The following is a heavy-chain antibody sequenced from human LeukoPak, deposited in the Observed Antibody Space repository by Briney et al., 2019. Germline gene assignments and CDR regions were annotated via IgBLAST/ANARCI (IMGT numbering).Heavy chain of an antibody. J-gene: IGHJ4*02. CDR1: GFTFSSYG. D-gene: IGHD3-22*01. CDR3: ARDFGMFYDSSGFYSSIAYYFDY. V-gene: IGHV3-33*01. Sequence: GGSLRLSCTASGFTFSSYGMHWVRQAPGKGLGWVAVIWYDGGNKHYADSVKGRFTISRDNSKNTLYLQMNSLRAEDTAVYYCARDFGMFYDSSGFYSSIAYYFDYWGQGTLVTVSS. CDR2: IWYDGGNK.